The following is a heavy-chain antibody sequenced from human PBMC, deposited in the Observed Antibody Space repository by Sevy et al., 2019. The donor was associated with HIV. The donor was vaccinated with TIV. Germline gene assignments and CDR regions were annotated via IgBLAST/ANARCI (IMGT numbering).Heavy chain of an antibody. D-gene: IGHD3-16*01. Sequence: SENLSLSCSVSGGSVSSGTYYWSWIRQPPGKGLEWIGHIYKTGSTNYKLSLQSRVTISVDTSTNQFSLRLRSVTAADTAVYYCARVPRGQLWYSGSLSGYYYHMDVWGKGRTVTVSS. V-gene: IGHV4-61*01. J-gene: IGHJ6*03. CDR1: GGSVSSGTYY. CDR3: ARVPRGQLWYSGSLSGYYYHMDV. CDR2: IYKTGST.